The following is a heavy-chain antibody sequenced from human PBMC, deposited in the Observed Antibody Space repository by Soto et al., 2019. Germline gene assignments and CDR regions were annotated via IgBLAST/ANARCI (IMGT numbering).Heavy chain of an antibody. CDR3: ARGRGTWGYYFDY. V-gene: IGHV3-74*01. J-gene: IGHJ4*02. D-gene: IGHD7-27*01. CDR2: INSDGSST. Sequence: WGSLRLSCAASGFTFSNYLMHWVRQAPGKGLVWVSFINSDGSSTSDADSVKGRFTISRDNAKNTLYLQMNSLRAEDTAVYYCARGRGTWGYYFDYWGQGTLVTVSS. CDR1: GFTFSNYL.